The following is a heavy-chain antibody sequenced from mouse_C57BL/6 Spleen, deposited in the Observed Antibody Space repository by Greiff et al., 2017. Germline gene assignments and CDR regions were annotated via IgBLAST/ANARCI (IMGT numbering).Heavy chain of an antibody. CDR3: ARCSLYDGYFAY. V-gene: IGHV1-54*01. Sequence: VQLQQSGAELVRPGTSVKVSCKASGYAFTHYLIEWVKQRPGQGLEWIGVINPGSGGTNYHEKFKGKATLTADKSSSTAYMQLSSLTSEDAAVYCCARCSLYDGYFAYWGQGTLVTVSA. CDR2: INPGSGGT. D-gene: IGHD2-3*01. CDR1: GYAFTHYL. J-gene: IGHJ3*01.